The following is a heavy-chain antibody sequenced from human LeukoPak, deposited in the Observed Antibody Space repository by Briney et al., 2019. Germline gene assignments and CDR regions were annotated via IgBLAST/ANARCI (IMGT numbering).Heavy chain of an antibody. Sequence: GGSLRLSCAASGFTFSSYSMNWVRQAPGKGLEWVAVISYDGSNKYYADSVKGRFTISRDNSKNTLYLQMNSLRAEDTAVYYCAKERVTMIVGGIDYWGQGTLVTVSS. CDR3: AKERVTMIVGGIDY. CDR2: ISYDGSNK. J-gene: IGHJ4*02. D-gene: IGHD3-22*01. CDR1: GFTFSSYS. V-gene: IGHV3-30*18.